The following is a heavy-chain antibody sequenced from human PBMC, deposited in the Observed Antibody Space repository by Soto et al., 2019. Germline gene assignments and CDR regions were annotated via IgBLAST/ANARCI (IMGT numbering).Heavy chain of an antibody. J-gene: IGHJ3*02. CDR1: GGTFSSYT. CDR2: IIPILGIA. D-gene: IGHD5-18*01. Sequence: QVQLVQSGAEVKKPGSSVKVSCKASGGTFSSYTISWVRQAPGQGLEWMGRIIPILGIANYAQKFQGRVTINADKSTSTAYMELSSLRSEDTAVYYCARDQRGYSDAFDIWGQGTMVTVSS. V-gene: IGHV1-69*08. CDR3: ARDQRGYSDAFDI.